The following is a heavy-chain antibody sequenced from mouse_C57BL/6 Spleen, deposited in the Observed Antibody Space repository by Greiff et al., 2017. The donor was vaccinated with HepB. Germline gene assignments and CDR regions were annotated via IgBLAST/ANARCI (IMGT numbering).Heavy chain of an antibody. D-gene: IGHD1-1*01. CDR1: GYTFTSYW. J-gene: IGHJ2*01. V-gene: IGHV1-64*01. Sequence: QVQLKQPGAELVKPGASVKLSCKASGYTFTSYWMHWVKQRPGQGLEWIGMIHPNSGSTNYNEKFKSKATLTVDKSSSKTYMQLSSLKSEDTAVYYCARSLWYGSPFDYWGQGTTLTVSS. CDR2: IHPNSGST. CDR3: ARSLWYGSPFDY.